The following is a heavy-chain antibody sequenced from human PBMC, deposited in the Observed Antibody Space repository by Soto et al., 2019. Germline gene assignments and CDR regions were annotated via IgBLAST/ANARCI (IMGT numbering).Heavy chain of an antibody. V-gene: IGHV1-69*02. Sequence: SVKVSCKASGGTFSSYTISWVRQAPGQGLEWMGRIIPILGIANYAQKFQGRVTITADKSTSTAYMELSSLRSEDTAVYYCARAYCSGGSCYPFDAFDIWGQGTMVTVSS. CDR1: GGTFSSYT. D-gene: IGHD2-15*01. CDR2: IIPILGIA. CDR3: ARAYCSGGSCYPFDAFDI. J-gene: IGHJ3*02.